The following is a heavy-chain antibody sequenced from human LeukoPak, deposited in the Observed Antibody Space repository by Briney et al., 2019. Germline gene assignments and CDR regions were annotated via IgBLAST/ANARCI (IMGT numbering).Heavy chain of an antibody. D-gene: IGHD3-10*01. CDR2: FYTSGHT. J-gene: IGHJ4*02. CDR3: ARHRIRWFGTDY. Sequence: SETLSLTCTVSGGSINSGSYYWSWIRQPAGKGLEWMGHFYTSGHTSYNPSLKSRVTISVDTSKNQFSLKMNSVTAADTAVYYCARHRIRWFGTDYWGQGTLVTVSS. CDR1: GGSINSGSYY. V-gene: IGHV4-61*09.